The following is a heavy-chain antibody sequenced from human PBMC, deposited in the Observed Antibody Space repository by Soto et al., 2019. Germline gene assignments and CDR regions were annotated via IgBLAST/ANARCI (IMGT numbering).Heavy chain of an antibody. CDR1: GYSFTNYG. CDR2: ISAYNGNT. J-gene: IGHJ6*03. CDR3: ARDRWCAPPVAGNTHYYYYMDV. D-gene: IGHD6-19*01. V-gene: IGHV1-18*01. Sequence: QDQLVQSGVEVKKPGASVKVSCKASGYSFTNYGITWVRQAPGQGFEWMGWISAYNGNTNYAQKFQGRVTMTTDASTSTASLELRSLKADDTAVYYCARDRWCAPPVAGNTHYYYYMDVWGKGTTVTVSS.